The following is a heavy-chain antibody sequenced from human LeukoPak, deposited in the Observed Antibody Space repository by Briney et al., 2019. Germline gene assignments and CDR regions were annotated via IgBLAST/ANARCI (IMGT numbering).Heavy chain of an antibody. CDR1: GGSMSPYY. V-gene: IGHV4-59*01. CDR3: ARDGGGENYYDSSGYPDI. CDR2: IYHSGGT. D-gene: IGHD3-22*01. Sequence: SETLSLTCTVSGGSMSPYYWGWIRQPPGKGLEWIGYIYHSGGTDYNPSLKSRVSMSVDTSKNQFSLKLSSVTAADTAVYYCARDGGGENYYDSSGYPDIWGQGTMVTVSS. J-gene: IGHJ3*02.